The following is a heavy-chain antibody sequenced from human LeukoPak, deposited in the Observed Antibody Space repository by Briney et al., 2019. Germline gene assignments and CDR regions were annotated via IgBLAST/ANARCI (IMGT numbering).Heavy chain of an antibody. CDR2: INPNSGGT. CDR1: GYTFTGYY. Sequence: ASVKVSCKASGYTFTGYYMHWVRQAPGQGLEWMGWINPNSGGTNYAQKFQGRVTMTRDTSISTAYMELSRLRSGDTAVYYCARVRAAAGPTTELDYWGQGTLVTVSS. V-gene: IGHV1-2*02. D-gene: IGHD6-13*01. CDR3: ARVRAAAGPTTELDY. J-gene: IGHJ4*02.